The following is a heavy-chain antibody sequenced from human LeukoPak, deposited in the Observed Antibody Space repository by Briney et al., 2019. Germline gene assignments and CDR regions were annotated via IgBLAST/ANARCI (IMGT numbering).Heavy chain of an antibody. D-gene: IGHD4-17*01. CDR3: ARDRDGDYVSRSHRPIQGLYFQH. CDR2: ISYDGSNK. Sequence: PGGSLRLSCAASGFTFSSYAMHWVRQAPGKGLEWVAVISYDGSNKYYADSVKGRFTISRDNSKNTLYLQMNSLRAEDTAVYYCARDRDGDYVSRSHRPIQGLYFQHWGQGTLVTVSS. V-gene: IGHV3-30*04. CDR1: GFTFSSYA. J-gene: IGHJ1*01.